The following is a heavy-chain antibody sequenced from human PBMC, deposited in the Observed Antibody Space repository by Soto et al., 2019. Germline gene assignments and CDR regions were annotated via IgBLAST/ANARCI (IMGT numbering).Heavy chain of an antibody. Sequence: ASVKVSCKVSGYTLTELSMHWVRQAPGKGLEWMGGFDPEDGETIYAQKFQGRVTMTEDTSTDTAYMELSSLRSEDTAVYYCATSQRWLQSKPTDYCGQGPLVTVYS. CDR3: ATSQRWLQSKPTDY. CDR2: FDPEDGET. CDR1: GYTLTELS. D-gene: IGHD5-12*01. J-gene: IGHJ4*02. V-gene: IGHV1-24*01.